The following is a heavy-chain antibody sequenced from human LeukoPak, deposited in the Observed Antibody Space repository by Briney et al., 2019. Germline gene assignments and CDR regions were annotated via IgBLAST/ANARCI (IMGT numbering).Heavy chain of an antibody. J-gene: IGHJ2*01. Sequence: PSETLSLTCTVSGASISNYYWSWIRQPAGKGLEWIGRISTSGSTNYSPSLKSRVTLSVDTSTNHFSLNIKSVTAADTAMYYCARGRRIVVLPGRGYFDLWGRGTLVTVSS. CDR2: ISTSGST. D-gene: IGHD4/OR15-4a*01. CDR1: GASISNYY. CDR3: ARGRRIVVLPGRGYFDL. V-gene: IGHV4-4*07.